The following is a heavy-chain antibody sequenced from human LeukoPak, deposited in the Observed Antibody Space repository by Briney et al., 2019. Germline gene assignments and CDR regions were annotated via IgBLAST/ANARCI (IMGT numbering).Heavy chain of an antibody. CDR1: GGSIASSSNY. V-gene: IGHV4-39*07. D-gene: IGHD3-22*01. Sequence: SETLSLTCTVSGGSIASSSNYWVWIRQPPGKGLEWIGNIFYTGNTYYNPSLKSRVTISVDTSNNQFSLNLASVTAADTAVYYCARGGYDSSGYYAFDIWGQGTMVTVSS. CDR3: ARGGYDSSGYYAFDI. CDR2: IFYTGNT. J-gene: IGHJ3*02.